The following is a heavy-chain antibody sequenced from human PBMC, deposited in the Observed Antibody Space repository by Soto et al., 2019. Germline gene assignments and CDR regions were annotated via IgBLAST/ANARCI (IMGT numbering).Heavy chain of an antibody. CDR1: GFTFSSYS. J-gene: IGHJ6*04. CDR2: ISSSSSTI. CDR3: RTMVRSRDYYGMDV. V-gene: IGHV3-48*02. D-gene: IGHD3-10*01. Sequence: GGSLRLSCAASGFTFSSYSMNWVRQAPGKGLEWVSYISSSSSTIYYADSVKGRFTISRDNAKNSLYLQMNSLRDEDTAVYYCRTMVRSRDYYGMDVWGKGTTVTVSS.